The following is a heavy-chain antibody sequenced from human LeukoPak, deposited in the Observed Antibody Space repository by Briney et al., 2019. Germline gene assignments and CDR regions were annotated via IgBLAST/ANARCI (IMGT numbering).Heavy chain of an antibody. V-gene: IGHV3-23*01. CDR2: ISGSGGDT. CDR1: GFTFSNYA. D-gene: IGHD2-21*02. Sequence: GGSLRLSYAASGFTFSNYAMSWVRQAPGKGLEWVSAISGSGGDTFYTDSVKGRFTISRDNSKNTLYLQMKGLRAEDTAVYYCAKGPIYCGGDCYPNYWGQGTLVTVSS. CDR3: AKGPIYCGGDCYPNY. J-gene: IGHJ4*02.